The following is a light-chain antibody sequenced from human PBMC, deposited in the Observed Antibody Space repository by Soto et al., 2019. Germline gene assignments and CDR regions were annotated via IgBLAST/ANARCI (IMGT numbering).Light chain of an antibody. CDR2: HVT. Sequence: QSALTQPASVSGSPGQSITISCTGTRRDVGGYNYVSWYQQHPGKTPQLLIYHVTKRAAGVADRFSASKSGNTASPRVSGLQADAEADYYCCPFAGTYIWLFGGGTKVTV. J-gene: IGLJ2*01. CDR1: RRDVGGYNY. V-gene: IGLV2-11*01. CDR3: CPFAGTYIWL.